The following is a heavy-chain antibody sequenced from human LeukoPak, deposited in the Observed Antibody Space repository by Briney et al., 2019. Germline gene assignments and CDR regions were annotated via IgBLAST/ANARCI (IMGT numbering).Heavy chain of an antibody. V-gene: IGHV4-31*03. Sequence: PSETLSLTCTVSGGSIGSGGYYWSWIRQHPGKGLEWIGYIYYSGSTYYNPSLKSRVTISVDTSKNQFSLKLSSVTAADTAVYYCARARDRLRHSGSPMGGYFDYWGQGTLVTVSS. J-gene: IGHJ4*02. CDR3: ARARDRLRHSGSPMGGYFDY. CDR1: GGSIGSGGYY. CDR2: IYYSGST. D-gene: IGHD1-26*01.